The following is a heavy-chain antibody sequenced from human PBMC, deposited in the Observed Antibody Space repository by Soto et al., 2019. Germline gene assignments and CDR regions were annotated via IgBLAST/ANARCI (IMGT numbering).Heavy chain of an antibody. D-gene: IGHD3-22*01. Sequence: PSETLSLTCTVSGGSISSGGYYWSWIRQHPGKGLEWIGYIYYSGSTYYNPSLKSRVTISVDTSKNQFSLKLSSVTAADTAVYYCASGSYYYDSSGYYNWGQGTLVTVSS. CDR1: GGSISSGGYY. V-gene: IGHV4-31*03. J-gene: IGHJ4*02. CDR2: IYYSGST. CDR3: ASGSYYYDSSGYYN.